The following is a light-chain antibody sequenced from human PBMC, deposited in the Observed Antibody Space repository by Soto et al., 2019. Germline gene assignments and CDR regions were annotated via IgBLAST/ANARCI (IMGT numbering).Light chain of an antibody. V-gene: IGKV3-15*01. Sequence: EIVLTHSPGTLSLSPWEIATLSCRASQSVSSSYLAWYQQKPGQAPSLLIYGASTRATGIPARFSGSGSGTEFTLIISSLQSEDFAVYYCQQYNNWPLGFGGGTKVDIK. CDR2: GAS. CDR1: QSVSSS. CDR3: QQYNNWPLG. J-gene: IGKJ4*01.